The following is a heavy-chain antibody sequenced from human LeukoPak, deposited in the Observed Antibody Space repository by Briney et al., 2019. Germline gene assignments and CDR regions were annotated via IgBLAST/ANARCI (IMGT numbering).Heavy chain of an antibody. CDR3: VKDLTTVTTQGDY. Sequence: PGGSLRLSCAASGFTFSSYWMSWVRQAPGKGLEWVANIKQDGSEKYYADSVKGRFTISRDNSKNTLYLQMNTLRADDTAVYYCVKDLTTVTTQGDYWGQGTLVTVSS. D-gene: IGHD4-17*01. V-gene: IGHV3-7*01. CDR1: GFTFSSYW. J-gene: IGHJ4*02. CDR2: IKQDGSEK.